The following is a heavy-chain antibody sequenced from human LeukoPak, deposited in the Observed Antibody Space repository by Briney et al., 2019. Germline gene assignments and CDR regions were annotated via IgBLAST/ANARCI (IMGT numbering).Heavy chain of an antibody. V-gene: IGHV3-21*01. J-gene: IGHJ4*02. D-gene: IGHD5-24*01. CDR3: ARGEMATWGFDY. CDR1: GFTFRTYT. CDR2: ITSSSSYI. Sequence: GGSLRLSCAGAGFTFRTYTINWVRQAPGKGLEWVSSITSSSSYIYYADSVQGRFTISRDNAKNSLYLQMNSLRAEDTAVYYCARGEMATWGFDYWGQGTLVTVSS.